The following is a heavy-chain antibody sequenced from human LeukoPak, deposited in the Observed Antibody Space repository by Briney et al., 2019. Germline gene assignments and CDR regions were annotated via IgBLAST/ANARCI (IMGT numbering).Heavy chain of an antibody. CDR2: ISSSGSIM. CDR3: ARDYYDSSGYYYLDY. CDR1: GFTFSDYY. V-gene: IGHV3-11*01. Sequence: GGSLRLSCAASGFTFSDYYMSWIRQAPGKGLEWVSYISSSGSIMYYADSVKGRFTISRDNAKNSLYLQMNSLRAEDTAVYYCARDYYDSSGYYYLDYWGQGTLVTVSS. J-gene: IGHJ4*02. D-gene: IGHD3-22*01.